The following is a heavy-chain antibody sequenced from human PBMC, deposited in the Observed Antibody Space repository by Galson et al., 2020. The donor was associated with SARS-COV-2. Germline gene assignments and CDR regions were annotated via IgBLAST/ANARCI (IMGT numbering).Heavy chain of an antibody. CDR1: GFTFSSYG. J-gene: IGHJ6*02. CDR3: AKDGENIVLMVYADYYYGMDV. CDR2: ISYDGSNK. D-gene: IGHD2-8*01. V-gene: IGHV3-30*18. Sequence: GESLKISCAASGFTFSSYGMHWVRQAPGKGLEWVAVISYDGSNKYYADSVKGRFTISRDNSKNTLYLQMNSLRAEDTAVYYCAKDGENIVLMVYADYYYGMDVWGQGTTVTVSS.